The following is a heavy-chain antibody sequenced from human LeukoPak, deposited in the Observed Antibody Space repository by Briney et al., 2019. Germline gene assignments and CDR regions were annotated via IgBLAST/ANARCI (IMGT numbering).Heavy chain of an antibody. J-gene: IGHJ6*03. CDR1: GGSISSSSYY. V-gene: IGHV4-39*07. CDR3: AGNSGSYYHYYYYYMDV. CDR2: IYYSGST. Sequence: SETLSLTCTVSGGSISSSSYYWGWIRQPPGKGLEWIGSIYYSGSTYYNPSLKSRVTISVDTSKNQFSLKLSSVTAADTAVYYCAGNSGSYYHYYYYYMDVWGKGTTVTVSS. D-gene: IGHD1-26*01.